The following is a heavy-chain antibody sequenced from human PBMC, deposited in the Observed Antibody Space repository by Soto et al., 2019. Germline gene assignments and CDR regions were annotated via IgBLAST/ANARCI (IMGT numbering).Heavy chain of an antibody. CDR2: INTDGSDT. V-gene: IGHV3-74*01. D-gene: IGHD4-17*01. Sequence: PGGSLRLSCAASGFTFSSDWMHWVRQAPGKGLVWVSRINTDGSDTSYADSVKGRFTISRDNAKNTLYLQMNSLRAEDTAVYYCAKDRGVEVTTRFFDYWGQGT. CDR3: AKDRGVEVTTRFFDY. J-gene: IGHJ4*02. CDR1: GFTFSSDW.